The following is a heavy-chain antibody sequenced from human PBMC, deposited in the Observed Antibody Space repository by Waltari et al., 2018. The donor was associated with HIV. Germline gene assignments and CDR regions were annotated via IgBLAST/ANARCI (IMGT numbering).Heavy chain of an antibody. Sequence: LVESGGGVVQPGESLKLSCAASGFTFSNYLMHWVRQAPGKGLEWVTFIYYDGNNKNYADSVKGRFTISRDNSKKTLYLQMNSLRHEDTAVYYCARGGLAISPAGTRLYTGMDVWGQGTTVTVSS. J-gene: IGHJ6*02. CDR3: ARGGLAISPAGTRLYTGMDV. CDR1: GFTFSNYL. V-gene: IGHV3-30*02. CDR2: IYYDGNNK. D-gene: IGHD6-13*01.